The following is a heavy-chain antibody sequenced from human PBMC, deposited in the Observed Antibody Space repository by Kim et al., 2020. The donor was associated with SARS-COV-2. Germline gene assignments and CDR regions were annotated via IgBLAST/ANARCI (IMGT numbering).Heavy chain of an antibody. CDR1: GGSFSGYY. V-gene: IGHV4-34*01. J-gene: IGHJ6*02. D-gene: IGHD3-3*01. Sequence: SETLSLTCAVYGGSFSGYYWSWIRQPPGKGLEWIGEINHSGSTNYNPSLKSRVTISVDTSKNQFSLKLSSVTAADTAVYYCARGPRDDFWSGYYTYYYYGMDVWGQGTTVTVSS. CDR3: ARGPRDDFWSGYYTYYYYGMDV. CDR2: INHSGST.